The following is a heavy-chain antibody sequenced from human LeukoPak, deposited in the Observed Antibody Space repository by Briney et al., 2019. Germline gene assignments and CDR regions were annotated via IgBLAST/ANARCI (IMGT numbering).Heavy chain of an antibody. V-gene: IGHV3-7*01. D-gene: IGHD2-15*01. CDR2: MNRDGSEK. CDR3: AKDWTKGYCSGGSCYC. J-gene: IGHJ4*02. Sequence: GGSLRLSCAASGFIFSDFWMTWVRQAPGKGLEWVANMNRDGSEKHYVDSVKGRFTISRDNAKNLLFLQMNSLRAEDTAVYYCAKDWTKGYCSGGSCYCWGQGTLVTVSS. CDR1: GFIFSDFW.